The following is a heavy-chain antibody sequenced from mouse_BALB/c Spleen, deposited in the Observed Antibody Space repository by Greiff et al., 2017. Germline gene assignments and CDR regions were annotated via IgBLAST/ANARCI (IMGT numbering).Heavy chain of an antibody. CDR2: ISYSGST. V-gene: IGHV3-2*02. CDR3: APMVRAWFAY. D-gene: IGHD2-2*01. CDR1: AYSITSDYA. J-gene: IGHJ3*01. Sequence: EVQLVESGPGLVKPSQSLSLTCTVTAYSITSDYAWNWIRQFPGNKLEWMGYISYSGSTSYNPSLKSRISITRDTSKNQFFLQLNSVTTEDTATYYCAPMVRAWFAYWGQGTLVTVSA.